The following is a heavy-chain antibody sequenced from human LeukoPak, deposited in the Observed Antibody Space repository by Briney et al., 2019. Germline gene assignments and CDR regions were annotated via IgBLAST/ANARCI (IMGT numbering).Heavy chain of an antibody. CDR2: INAGNGNT. J-gene: IGHJ5*02. Sequence: ASVKVSCKASGYASTSYAMHWVRQAPGQRLEWMGWINAGNGNTKYSQKFQGRVTITRDTSASTAYMELSSLRSEDTAVYYCAREKIITGLDPWGQGTLVTVSS. CDR3: AREKIITGLDP. V-gene: IGHV1-3*01. CDR1: GYASTSYA. D-gene: IGHD3-22*01.